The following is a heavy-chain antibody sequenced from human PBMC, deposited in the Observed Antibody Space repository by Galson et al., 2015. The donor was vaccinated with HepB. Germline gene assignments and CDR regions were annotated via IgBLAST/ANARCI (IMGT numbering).Heavy chain of an antibody. CDR1: GYTLTSYD. V-gene: IGHV1-8*01. D-gene: IGHD3-22*01. CDR3: AGGSGYLWGSDDAFDI. J-gene: IGHJ3*02. CDR2: MNPNSGNT. Sequence: SVKVSCKASGYTLTSYDINWVRQTTGQGLEWMRWMNPNSGNTGYAQKLQGRVTMTRNTSISTAYMELSSLRSEDTAVYYCAGGSGYLWGSDDAFDIWGQGTMVTVSS.